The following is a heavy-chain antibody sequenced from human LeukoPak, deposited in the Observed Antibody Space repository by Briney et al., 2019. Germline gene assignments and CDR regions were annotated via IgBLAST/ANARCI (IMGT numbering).Heavy chain of an antibody. V-gene: IGHV3-30-3*01. Sequence: PGGSLRLSCAASGFTFSSYAMHWVRQAPGKGLEWVAVISYDGSNKYYADSVKGRFTISRDNSKNTLYLQMNSLRAEDTAVYYCARGELLLGYWGQGTLVTVSS. CDR2: ISYDGSNK. D-gene: IGHD1-26*01. CDR3: ARGELLLGY. J-gene: IGHJ4*02. CDR1: GFTFSSYA.